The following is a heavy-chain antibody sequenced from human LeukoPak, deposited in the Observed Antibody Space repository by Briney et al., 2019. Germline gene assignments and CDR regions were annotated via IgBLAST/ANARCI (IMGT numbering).Heavy chain of an antibody. D-gene: IGHD5-12*01. CDR3: ARESGVATIGKIDY. CDR2: ISSSGSTI. J-gene: IGHJ4*02. Sequence: GGSLRLSCAASGFTFSSCEMNWVRQAPGKGLEWVSYISSSGSTIYYADSVKGRFTISRDNAKNSLYLQMNSLRAEDTAVYYCARESGVATIGKIDYWGQGTLVTVSS. V-gene: IGHV3-48*03. CDR1: GFTFSSCE.